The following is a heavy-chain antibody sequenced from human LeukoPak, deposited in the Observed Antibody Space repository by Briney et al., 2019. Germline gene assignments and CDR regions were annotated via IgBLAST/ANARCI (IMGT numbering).Heavy chain of an antibody. CDR3: ATDSGIAAAGSYFQH. Sequence: PSETLSLTCTVSGGSISSSSYYWGWIRQPPGKGLEWIGSIYYSGSTYYNPSLKSRVTISVDTSKNQFSLKLSSVTAADTAVYYCATDSGIAAAGSYFQHWGQGTLVTVSS. CDR1: GGSISSSSYY. CDR2: IYYSGST. J-gene: IGHJ1*01. D-gene: IGHD6-13*01. V-gene: IGHV4-39*01.